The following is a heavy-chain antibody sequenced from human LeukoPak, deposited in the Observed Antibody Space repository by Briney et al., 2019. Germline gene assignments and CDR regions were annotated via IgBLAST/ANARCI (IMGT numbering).Heavy chain of an antibody. J-gene: IGHJ4*02. V-gene: IGHV3-23*01. Sequence: GGSLVLSCAASGFPFISYAMSWVRPAPGKGLEGVSAISGSGGSTYYADSVKGRFTISRDNSKNTLYLQMNSLRAEDTAVYYCAKEGIQLWLLPFDYWGQGTLVTVSS. CDR1: GFPFISYA. CDR3: AKEGIQLWLLPFDY. CDR2: ISGSGGST. D-gene: IGHD5-18*01.